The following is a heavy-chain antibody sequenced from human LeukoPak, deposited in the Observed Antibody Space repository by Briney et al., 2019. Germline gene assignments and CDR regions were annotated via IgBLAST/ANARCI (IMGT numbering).Heavy chain of an antibody. CDR3: AVNYYDSSGYYYWWFDL. CDR2: IIPIFGTA. Sequence: SVKVSCTASGGTFSSYAISWVRQAPGQGLEWMGGIIPIFGTANYAQKFQGRVTITADESTSTAYMELSSLRSEDTAVYYCAVNYYDSSGYYYWWFDLWGQGTLVTVSS. J-gene: IGHJ5*02. CDR1: GGTFSSYA. D-gene: IGHD3-22*01. V-gene: IGHV1-69*13.